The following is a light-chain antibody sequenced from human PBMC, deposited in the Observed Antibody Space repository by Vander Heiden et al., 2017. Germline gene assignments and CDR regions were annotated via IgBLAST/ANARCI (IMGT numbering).Light chain of an antibody. J-gene: IGKJ1*01. CDR3: QQDDDSPWT. CDR2: GAS. V-gene: IGKV3-20*01. CDR1: QRVSSND. Sequence: IVFPQSPGPLSLSPGERAPLSCRASQRVSSNDLAWYQQKPGQAPRLLIYGASRRATDIPDRFSGIGSGTDFTRTISRLEPEDFALYYCQQDDDSPWTFGQGTKVEIE.